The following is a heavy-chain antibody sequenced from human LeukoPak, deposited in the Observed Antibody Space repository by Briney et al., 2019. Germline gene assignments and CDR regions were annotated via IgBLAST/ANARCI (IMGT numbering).Heavy chain of an antibody. Sequence: SETLSLTCSVSGGSIRSYYWSWIRQPPGKGLEWIGYIYYSGSTNYDPSLKSGVTISVDTSKNQFSLKLSSVTAADTAVYYCARVNYDSSGYSYYFDHWGRGALVTVSS. V-gene: IGHV4-59*01. CDR2: IYYSGST. J-gene: IGHJ4*02. D-gene: IGHD3-22*01. CDR1: GGSIRSYY. CDR3: ARVNYDSSGYSYYFDH.